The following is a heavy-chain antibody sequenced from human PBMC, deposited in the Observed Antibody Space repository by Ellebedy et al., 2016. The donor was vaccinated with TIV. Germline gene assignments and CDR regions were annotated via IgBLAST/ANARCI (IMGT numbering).Heavy chain of an antibody. CDR2: FDPEDGET. CDR3: ATRYSSGWSPNYYYYYGMDV. Sequence: ASVKVSCXVSGYTLTELSMHWVRQAPGKGLEWMGGFDPEDGETIYAQKFQGRVTMTEDTSTDTAYMELSSLRSEDTAVYYCATRYSSGWSPNYYYYYGMDVWGQGTTVTVSS. J-gene: IGHJ6*02. D-gene: IGHD6-19*01. CDR1: GYTLTELS. V-gene: IGHV1-24*01.